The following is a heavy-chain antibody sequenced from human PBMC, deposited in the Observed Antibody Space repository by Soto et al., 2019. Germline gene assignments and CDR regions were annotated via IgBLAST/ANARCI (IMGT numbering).Heavy chain of an antibody. CDR2: FDPEDGET. D-gene: IGHD3-10*01. J-gene: IGHJ6*02. Sequence: ASVKVSCKVSGYTPTELSMHWVRQAPGKGLEWTGGFDPEDGETIYAQKFQGRVTMTEDTSTDTAYMELSSLRSEDTAVYYCATTGGSGSYSYYYYYYGMDVWGQGTTVTVSS. CDR3: ATTGGSGSYSYYYYYYGMDV. CDR1: GYTPTELS. V-gene: IGHV1-24*01.